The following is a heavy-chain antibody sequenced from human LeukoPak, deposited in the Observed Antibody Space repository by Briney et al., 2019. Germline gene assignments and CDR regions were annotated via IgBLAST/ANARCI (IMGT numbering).Heavy chain of an antibody. D-gene: IGHD1-26*01. V-gene: IGHV3-30-3*01. CDR2: ISSDGSNE. Sequence: GGSLRLSCAASGFTSSNYAMHWVRQAPGKGLEWVALISSDGSNEYYTDSVKGRFTTSRDNSKNTLFLQMSSLRTEDAAVYYCARGWELLDIWGQGTMVTVSS. CDR1: GFTSSNYA. J-gene: IGHJ3*02. CDR3: ARGWELLDI.